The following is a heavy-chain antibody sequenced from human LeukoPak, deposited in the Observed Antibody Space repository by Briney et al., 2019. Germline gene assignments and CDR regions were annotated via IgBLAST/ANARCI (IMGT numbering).Heavy chain of an antibody. J-gene: IGHJ4*02. CDR3: ARDRVTMVRGVIIPSYFDY. D-gene: IGHD3-10*01. V-gene: IGHV4-59*01. CDR1: GGSISSYY. Sequence: MTSETLSLTCTVSGGSISSYYWSWIRQPPGKGLEWIGYIYYSGSTNYNPSLKSRVTISVDTSKNQFSLKLSSVTAADTAVYYCARDRVTMVRGVIIPSYFDYWGQGTLVTVSS. CDR2: IYYSGST.